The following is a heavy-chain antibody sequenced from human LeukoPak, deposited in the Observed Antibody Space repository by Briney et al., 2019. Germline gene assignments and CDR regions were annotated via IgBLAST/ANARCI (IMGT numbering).Heavy chain of an antibody. J-gene: IGHJ4*02. CDR2: MNPNSGNT. D-gene: IGHD6-13*01. CDR1: GYTFTSYD. Sequence: GASVKVSCKASGYTFTSYDINWVRQATGQGLEGMGWMNPNSGNTGYAQKFQGRVTITRNTSISTAYMELSSLRSEDTAVYYCARGPTVAVASSSWRVGYYWGQGTLVTVSS. CDR3: ARGPTVAVASSSWRVGYY. V-gene: IGHV1-8*03.